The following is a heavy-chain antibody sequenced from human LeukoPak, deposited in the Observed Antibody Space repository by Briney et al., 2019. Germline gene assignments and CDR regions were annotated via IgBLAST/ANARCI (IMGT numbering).Heavy chain of an antibody. CDR2: LVVGSGNT. CDR1: GFTFTSVA. J-gene: IGHJ5*02. CDR3: AADVIPGPKGFDP. D-gene: IGHD2-21*01. V-gene: IGHV1-58*02. Sequence: GASVKVSCKASGFTFTSVAMQWVRQPRGQRLEWIGWLVVGSGNTRYAQKFQERVTITRDMSTSTAYMELRSLSSEDTAVYYCAADVIPGPKGFDPWGQGTLVTVSS.